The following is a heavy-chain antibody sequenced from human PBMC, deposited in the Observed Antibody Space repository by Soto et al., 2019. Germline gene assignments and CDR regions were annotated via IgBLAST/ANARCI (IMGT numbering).Heavy chain of an antibody. D-gene: IGHD5-18*01. Sequence: QVQVVQSGAEVKKPGSSVKVSCKASGRIFSSFPTSWALQVPGQGLEWMGGVISASGSVTYAPKFQGRVTITAVNSAGIGYMELTSLTSEDTAIYYCARVGSRDAYNYVLDHWGPGTMVTVSS. CDR2: VISASGSV. CDR3: ARVGSRDAYNYVLDH. CDR1: GRIFSSFP. J-gene: IGHJ1*01. V-gene: IGHV1-69*06.